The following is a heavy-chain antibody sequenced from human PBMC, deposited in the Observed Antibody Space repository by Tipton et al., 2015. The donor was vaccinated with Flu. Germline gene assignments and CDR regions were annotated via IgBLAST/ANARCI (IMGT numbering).Heavy chain of an antibody. D-gene: IGHD6-19*01. V-gene: IGHV3-48*03. J-gene: IGHJ4*02. CDR3: VVPDNTGWYCFDY. CDR2: ISSSGGTT. Sequence: GSLRLSCAASGFSFSSFDMNWVRQAPGKGLEWVSYISSSGGTTYYADSVKGRFTISRDNAKNSLYLQMNSLTAEDTAVYYCVVPDNTGWYCFDYWGQGTLVTVSS. CDR1: GFSFSSFD.